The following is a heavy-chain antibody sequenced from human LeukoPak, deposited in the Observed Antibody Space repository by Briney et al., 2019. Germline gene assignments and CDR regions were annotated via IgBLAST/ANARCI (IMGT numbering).Heavy chain of an antibody. J-gene: IGHJ4*02. CDR2: FQRDGHT. CDR3: AKGDTDCTCPGY. D-gene: IGHD2-21*02. CDR1: GFIVSSSY. V-gene: IGHV3-53*01. Sequence: AGSLRLSCAASGFIVSSSYMSWVRQTPGKGLEWVSTFQRDGHTAYADSVKGRFTISRDVSENRIYLQMNSLRVEDTAVYYCAKGDTDCTCPGYWGRGTLVTVSS.